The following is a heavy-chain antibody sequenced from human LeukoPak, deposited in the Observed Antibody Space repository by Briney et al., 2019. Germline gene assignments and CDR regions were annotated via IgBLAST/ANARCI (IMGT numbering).Heavy chain of an antibody. D-gene: IGHD3-22*01. Sequence: PSGTLSLTCPVSGCSISSYYWSWLRQPPGKGLEWVGYIYYSGSTNYNPSLKSRVTISVDTSKNHFSLKLSSVTAAETAVYYCARAGLYYYDSSGYYFGFGWFDPWGQGTLVTVSS. CDR3: ARAGLYYYDSSGYYFGFGWFDP. CDR1: GCSISSYY. J-gene: IGHJ5*02. V-gene: IGHV4-59*01. CDR2: IYYSGST.